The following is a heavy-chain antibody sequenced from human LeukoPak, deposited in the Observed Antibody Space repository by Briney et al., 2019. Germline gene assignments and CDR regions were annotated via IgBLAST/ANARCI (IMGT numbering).Heavy chain of an antibody. D-gene: IGHD1-1*01. Sequence: PSETLSLTCAISGGPLTDYYWSWIRHPPGKGLEWIGDINDSGSTNSSPSLKSRVVISLDTSKSQLSLKLSPVTAADTATYFCARAGRGTSSRALDYWGRGTLVTVSS. CDR1: GGPLTDYY. CDR2: INDSGST. CDR3: ARAGRGTSSRALDY. J-gene: IGHJ4*02. V-gene: IGHV4-34*01.